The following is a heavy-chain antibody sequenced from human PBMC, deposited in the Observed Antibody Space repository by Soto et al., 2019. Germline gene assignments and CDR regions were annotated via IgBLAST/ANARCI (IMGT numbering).Heavy chain of an antibody. V-gene: IGHV1-69-2*01. Sequence: EVQLVQSGAEVKNPGATVRISCRISGYTFTDYYIHWVQQTPGKGLQWVGLVDPEDGQTVYAETFQGRGTIVADTSTHTVFMDLSSLTSDDTAVYYCATDPIVGGKLGSDCCGRGTLVTVSS. J-gene: IGHJ4*02. D-gene: IGHD1-26*01. CDR1: GYTFTDYY. CDR3: ATDPIVGGKLGSDC. CDR2: VDPEDGQT.